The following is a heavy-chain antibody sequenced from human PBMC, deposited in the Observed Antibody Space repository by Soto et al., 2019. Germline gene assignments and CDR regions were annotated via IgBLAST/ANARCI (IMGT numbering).Heavy chain of an antibody. D-gene: IGHD4-17*01. Sequence: DVQLVESGGGLVLRGESLRLSCAASGFTVGSAYMSWVRQAPGKGLEWAAGIYSGGNTYYADSVKGRFTISRDTSKNRLYLQMNSLRAEDAAIYYCARDPWVGDIGDYWGQGTLVTVSS. CDR2: IYSGGNT. CDR3: ARDPWVGDIGDY. J-gene: IGHJ4*02. V-gene: IGHV3-66*01. CDR1: GFTVGSAY.